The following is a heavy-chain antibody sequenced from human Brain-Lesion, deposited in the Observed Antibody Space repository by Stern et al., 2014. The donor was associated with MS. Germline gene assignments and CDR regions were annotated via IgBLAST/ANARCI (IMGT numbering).Heavy chain of an antibody. CDR1: GYSITSAAFS. J-gene: IGHJ5*02. CDR2: MYYGGSP. V-gene: IGHV4-30-2*01. Sequence: QLQLQESGSGLVKPSQTLSLTCSVSGYSITSAAFSWTRIRQAPGKGLEGIGYMYYGGSPHYKPSRRHRGNIAVDTAKHALSLRMNSVTAADTAVYYCARGRSRVHPPLDPWGQGTLVTVSS. D-gene: IGHD2-2*01. CDR3: ARGRSRVHPPLDP.